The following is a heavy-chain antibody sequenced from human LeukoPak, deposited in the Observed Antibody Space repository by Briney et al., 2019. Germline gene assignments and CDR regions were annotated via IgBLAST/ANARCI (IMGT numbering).Heavy chain of an antibody. D-gene: IGHD5-24*01. CDR2: ISGSGGST. CDR3: AKAGILQAGSSGLQYFDL. J-gene: IGHJ2*01. CDR1: GFTFSSCA. Sequence: PGGSLRLSCAASGFTFSSCAMSWVRQAPGKGLEWVSLISGSGGSTYYADSVKGRFTISRDNSKNTLYLQMNSLRADDTAVYHCAKAGILQAGSSGLQYFDLWGRGTLVTASS. V-gene: IGHV3-23*01.